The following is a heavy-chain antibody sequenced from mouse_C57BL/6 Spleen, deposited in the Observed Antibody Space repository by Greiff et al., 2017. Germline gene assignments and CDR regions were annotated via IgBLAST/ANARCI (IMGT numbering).Heavy chain of an antibody. J-gene: IGHJ1*03. CDR1: GYTFTDYE. CDR2: IDPETGGT. Sequence: QVQLQQSGAELVRPGASVTLSCKASGYTFTDYEMHWVKQTPVHGLEWIGAIDPETGGTAYNQKFKGKAILTADKSSSTAYMELRSLTSEDSAVYYCTRAGYYPLWYFDVWGTGTTVTVSS. V-gene: IGHV1-15*01. CDR3: TRAGYYPLWYFDV. D-gene: IGHD2-3*01.